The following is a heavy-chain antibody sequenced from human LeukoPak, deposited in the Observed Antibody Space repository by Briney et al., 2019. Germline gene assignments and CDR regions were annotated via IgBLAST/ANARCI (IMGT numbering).Heavy chain of an antibody. V-gene: IGHV3-48*03. CDR3: ARDFSGSDLIIYYYYYYMDV. D-gene: IGHD1-26*01. CDR2: ISASGTLT. J-gene: IGHJ6*03. CDR1: GFSFSSYE. Sequence: GGSLRLSCAASGFSFSSYEMNWVRRAPGKGLEWISYISASGTLTHYADSVEGRFTISRDNAKNSLYLQMNSLRAEDTAVYYCARDFSGSDLIIYYYYYYMDVWGKGTTVTVSS.